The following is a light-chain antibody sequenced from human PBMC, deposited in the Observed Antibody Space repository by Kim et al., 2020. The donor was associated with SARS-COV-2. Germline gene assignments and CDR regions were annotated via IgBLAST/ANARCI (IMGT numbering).Light chain of an antibody. CDR2: DAS. V-gene: IGKV1-33*01. Sequence: SASVGDRVTITCQASQDINNYLNWYQQKPGKAPRLLIYDASILETGVPSRFSGSGSGTDFSFTINSLQPEDIATYFCQQYDDLPYTFGQGTKLEI. CDR1: QDINNY. J-gene: IGKJ2*01. CDR3: QQYDDLPYT.